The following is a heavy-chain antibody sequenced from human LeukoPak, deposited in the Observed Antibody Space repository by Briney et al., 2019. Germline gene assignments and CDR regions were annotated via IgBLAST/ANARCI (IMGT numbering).Heavy chain of an antibody. J-gene: IGHJ4*02. V-gene: IGHV3-23*01. CDR1: GFTFSNYA. CDR3: AKRGDCSGTCTYDY. CDR2: VGGRGVKT. Sequence: SGGSVTLSCAASGFTFSNYAIHWVRQAPGKGLEWVSIVGGRGVKTYYADSVKGRFTISRDNSKNTVYLQMNSLRAEDTAVYYCAKRGDCSGTCTYDYWGQGTLVTVSS. D-gene: IGHD2-2*01.